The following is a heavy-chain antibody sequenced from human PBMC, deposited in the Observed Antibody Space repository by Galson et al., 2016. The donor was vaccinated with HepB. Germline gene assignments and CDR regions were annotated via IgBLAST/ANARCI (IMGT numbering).Heavy chain of an antibody. CDR2: IKSTTYGGTS. J-gene: IGHJ4*02. CDR3: ARRARITSRPGGRFFDY. Sequence: SLRLSCAASGFNFGDYAINWLRQAPGKGLEAIGFIKSTTYGGTSEYAASVKDRFTISRDDSKGVAYLQMDSLKTEDTAIDYCARRARITSRPGGRFFDYWGQGALVTVSS. V-gene: IGHV3-49*03. D-gene: IGHD6-6*01. CDR1: GFNFGDYA.